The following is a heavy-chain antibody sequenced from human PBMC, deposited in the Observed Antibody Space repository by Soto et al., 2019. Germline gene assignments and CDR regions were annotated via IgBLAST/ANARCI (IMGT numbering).Heavy chain of an antibody. V-gene: IGHV1-3*05. CDR3: ARDGIAAAGTSWFDP. Sequence: QVQLVQSGAEEKKPGASVKVSCKASGYTFTSHAMHWVRQAPGQRLEWMGWINAGNGNTKYSQKFQGRVTITTDTSXGKAYMELSSLRSEDTAVYYCARDGIAAAGTSWFDPWGQGTLVTVSS. J-gene: IGHJ5*02. CDR1: GYTFTSHA. D-gene: IGHD6-13*01. CDR2: INAGNGNT.